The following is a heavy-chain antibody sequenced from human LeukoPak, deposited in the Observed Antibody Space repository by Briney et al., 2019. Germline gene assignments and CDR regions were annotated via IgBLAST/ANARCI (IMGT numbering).Heavy chain of an antibody. CDR2: ISAYNGNT. J-gene: IGHJ4*02. V-gene: IGHV1-18*01. D-gene: IGHD3-3*01. CDR3: ASSNYYDFWSGYSTLDY. Sequence: ASVKVSCKASGYTFTSYGISWVRQAPGQGLEWMGWISAYNGNTNYAQKLQGRVTMTTDTSTSTAYMELRSLRSDDTAVYYRASSNYYDFWSGYSTLDYWGQGTLVTVSS. CDR1: GYTFTSYG.